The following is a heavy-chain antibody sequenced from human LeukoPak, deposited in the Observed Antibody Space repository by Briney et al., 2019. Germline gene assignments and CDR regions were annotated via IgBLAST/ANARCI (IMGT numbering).Heavy chain of an antibody. Sequence: GGSLRLSCAASGFTFSSYAMHWVRQAPGKGLEYVSAISSNEGSTYYANSVKGRFTISRDNSKNTLYLQMGSLRAEDMAVYYCARDPAYCGGDCYSEAVAFDIWGQGTMVTVSS. CDR2: ISSNEGST. J-gene: IGHJ3*02. CDR1: GFTFSSYA. CDR3: ARDPAYCGGDCYSEAVAFDI. D-gene: IGHD2-21*02. V-gene: IGHV3-64*01.